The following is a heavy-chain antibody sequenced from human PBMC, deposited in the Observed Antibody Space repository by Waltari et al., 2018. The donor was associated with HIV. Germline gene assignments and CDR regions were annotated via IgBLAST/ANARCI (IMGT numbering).Heavy chain of an antibody. V-gene: IGHV3-30*04. CDR3: ARVGNWNIRRGGYFDY. CDR2: PPYDGRNT. Sequence: QVQLVESGGGGVQPGRSRRLSCAASGFNFSSYALHWVRQAPGRGLECVSVPPYDGRNTYYADAVKGRFTISRDNSKNTLYLQMNSLRAEDTAVYYCARVGNWNIRRGGYFDYWGQGTLVTVSS. CDR1: GFNFSSYA. J-gene: IGHJ4*02. D-gene: IGHD1-20*01.